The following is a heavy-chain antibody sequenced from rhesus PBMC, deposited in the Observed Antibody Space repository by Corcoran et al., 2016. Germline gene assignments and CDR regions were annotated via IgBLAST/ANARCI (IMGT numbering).Heavy chain of an antibody. V-gene: IGHV4-76*01. CDR1: GGSYSSGYA. CDR3: ARSWYSSGWYFDY. CDR2: IYGLSGST. J-gene: IGHJ4*01. Sequence: QVQLQESGPGVVKTSETLALPCAVPGGSYSSGYAWSWTRKPPGKGLEWIGNIYGLSGSTTYNPALKNRVTISKDASKNQCSLKLSSVTAADTAVYYCARSWYSSGWYFDYWGQGVLVTVSS. D-gene: IGHD6-31*01.